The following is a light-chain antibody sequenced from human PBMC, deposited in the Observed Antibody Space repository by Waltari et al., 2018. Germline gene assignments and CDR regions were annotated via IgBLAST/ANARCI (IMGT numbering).Light chain of an antibody. CDR1: SSAVGGYAS. CDR2: EVS. CDR3: NSYAGSNNWV. V-gene: IGLV2-8*01. J-gene: IGLJ3*02. Sequence: QSALTQPPSASGSPGQSVPISCTGTSSAVGGYASVAWYQRHTGKAPKLMIYEVSKRPSGVPDRFSGSKSGNTASLTVSGLQAEDEADYYCNSYAGSNNWVFGGGTKLTVL.